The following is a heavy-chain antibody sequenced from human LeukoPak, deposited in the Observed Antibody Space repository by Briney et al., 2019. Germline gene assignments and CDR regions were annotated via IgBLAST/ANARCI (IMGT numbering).Heavy chain of an antibody. CDR3: ARGGNNYYYYYMDV. J-gene: IGHJ6*03. D-gene: IGHD2/OR15-2a*01. CDR2: MSPNSGNT. CDR1: GYTFTSYD. V-gene: IGHV1-8*03. Sequence: ASVKVSCKASGYTFTSYDINWVRQATGQGLEWMGWMSPNSGNTSYAQKFQGRVTITRNTSISTAYMELSSLRSEDTAVYYCARGGNNYYYYYMDVWGKGTTVTVSS.